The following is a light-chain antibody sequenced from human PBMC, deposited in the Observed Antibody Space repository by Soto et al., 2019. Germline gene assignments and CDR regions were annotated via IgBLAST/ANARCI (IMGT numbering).Light chain of an antibody. V-gene: IGKV1-16*01. CDR2: AAS. CDR1: QDIHNY. J-gene: IGKJ1*01. CDR3: QHYYNYPWT. Sequence: DIQMTQSPSSLSASVGDRATITCRASQDIHNYLAWYQQVPGKAPKLLLYAASILQTGVPSRFSGSGSGTDFTLTIDGLQSEDFATYFCQHYYNYPWTFGQGTTVE.